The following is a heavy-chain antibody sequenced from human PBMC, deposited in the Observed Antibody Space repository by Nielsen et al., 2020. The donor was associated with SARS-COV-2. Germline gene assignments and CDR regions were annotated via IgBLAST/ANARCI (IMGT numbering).Heavy chain of an antibody. CDR2: IYYSGST. CDR1: GGSISSGGYY. CDR3: ARSGDLWTQISGFHH. J-gene: IGHJ4*02. V-gene: IGHV4-31*03. D-gene: IGHD5-18*01. Sequence: SETLSLTCTVSGGSISSGGYYWSWIRQHPGKGLEWLGYIYYSGSTYYNPSLKSRVTISVDTSKNKFSLKLSSVTAADTAVYYCARSGDLWTQISGFHHWGQGALVTVSS.